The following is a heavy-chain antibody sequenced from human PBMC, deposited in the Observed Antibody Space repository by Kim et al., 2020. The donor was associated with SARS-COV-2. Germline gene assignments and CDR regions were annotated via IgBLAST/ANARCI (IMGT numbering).Heavy chain of an antibody. CDR3: AKRYYGSGNYYDY. CDR1: GFTFSSYA. J-gene: IGHJ4*02. V-gene: IGHV3-23*01. D-gene: IGHD3-10*01. Sequence: GGSLRLSCAASGFTFSSYAMSWVRQTPGKGLEWVSAISGSGISTYYADSVKGRFTISRDNSQNTLHLQVNSLRAEDTAVYYCAKRYYGSGNYYDYWGQGTLVTVSS. CDR2: ISGSGIST.